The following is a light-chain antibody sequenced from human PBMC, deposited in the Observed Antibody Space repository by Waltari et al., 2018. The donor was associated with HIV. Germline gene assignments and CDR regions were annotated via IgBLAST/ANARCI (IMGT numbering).Light chain of an antibody. CDR1: KLGDKY. CDR2: QDN. J-gene: IGLJ2*01. V-gene: IGLV3-1*01. Sequence: SYELTQPHSVSVSPGQTASITRSGDKLGDKYTCWYQQKPGQSPVLVIYQDNKRPSGIAARFSGSNSGNTATLTISGTQAMDEADYYCQAWDRGTAVFGGGTKLTVL. CDR3: QAWDRGTAV.